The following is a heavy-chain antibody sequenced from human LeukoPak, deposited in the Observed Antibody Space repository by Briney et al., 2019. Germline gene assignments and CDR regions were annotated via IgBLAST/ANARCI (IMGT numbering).Heavy chain of an antibody. CDR3: AELGITMIGGV. J-gene: IGHJ6*04. Sequence: GGSLRLSCAASGFTFSDHYMDWVRQAPGKGLEWVGRVRNKTKSYTTEYAASVKGRFTISRDDSKNSPYLQMNSLRAEDTAVYYCAELGITMIGGVWGKGTAVTISS. V-gene: IGHV3-72*01. D-gene: IGHD3-10*02. CDR1: GFTFSDHY. CDR2: VRNKTKSYTT.